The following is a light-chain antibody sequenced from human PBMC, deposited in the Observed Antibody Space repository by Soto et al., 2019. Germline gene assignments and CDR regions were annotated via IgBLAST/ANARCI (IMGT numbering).Light chain of an antibody. J-gene: IGKJ2*01. CDR2: AAS. V-gene: IGKV1-39*01. CDR3: QQGYSTPFT. CDR1: QTISKY. Sequence: DIQMTQSPSSLSASVGARVTITCRASQTISKYLIWYQQKPGKAPNLLIYAASSFQIGVPSRFSGSGSGTDFTLTISRLHPEDFATYYCQQGYSTPFTFGQGTKLEIK.